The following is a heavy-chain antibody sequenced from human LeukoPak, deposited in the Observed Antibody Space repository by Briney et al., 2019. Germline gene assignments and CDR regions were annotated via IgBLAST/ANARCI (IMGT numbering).Heavy chain of an antibody. CDR2: SRSRAKSFTT. CDR3: ARDGGTGGNTAFDL. V-gene: IGHV3-72*01. D-gene: IGHD4-23*01. J-gene: IGHJ3*01. Sequence: GGSLRLSCTASGLTLSDHYIDWVRQAPGEGLEWVGRSRSRAKSFTTEYAASVKGRFTISRDDSKNSLFLQMNTLRTEDTAVYFCARDGGTGGNTAFDLWRQGTMVTVSS. CDR1: GLTLSDHY.